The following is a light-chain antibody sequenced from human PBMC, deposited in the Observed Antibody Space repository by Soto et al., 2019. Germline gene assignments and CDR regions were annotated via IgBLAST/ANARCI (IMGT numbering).Light chain of an antibody. CDR3: QEYNTYPSLT. Sequence: DIQMTQSPSTLSASVGDRVTITCRASQGISRWVAWYQQKPGKAPKLLIYDASDLESGVPSRFSGSGSGTDFTLTINSLQPDDFATYYCQEYNTYPSLTFGGGTKVDIK. CDR1: QGISRW. CDR2: DAS. V-gene: IGKV1-5*01. J-gene: IGKJ4*01.